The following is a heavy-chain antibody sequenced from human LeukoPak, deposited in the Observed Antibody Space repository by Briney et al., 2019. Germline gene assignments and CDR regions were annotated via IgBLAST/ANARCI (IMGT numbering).Heavy chain of an antibody. J-gene: IGHJ6*02. V-gene: IGHV3-11*01. D-gene: IGHD2-8*01. Sequence: GGSLRLSCAASGFTFSDYYMSWIRQAPGKGLEWVSYISSSGRIIYYADSVKGRFTISRDNAKNSLFLQMSSLRAEDTAVYYCASVHYYGMEVWGQGTTVTVSS. CDR3: ASVHYYGMEV. CDR1: GFTFSDYY. CDR2: ISSSGRII.